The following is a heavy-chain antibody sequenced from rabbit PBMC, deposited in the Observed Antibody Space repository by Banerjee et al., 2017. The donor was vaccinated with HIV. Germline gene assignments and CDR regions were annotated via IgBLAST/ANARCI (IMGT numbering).Heavy chain of an antibody. CDR3: ARDWAGSGGGRITFDL. CDR2: INTSTGNT. CDR1: GFSFTNKYV. V-gene: IGHV1S45*01. D-gene: IGHD4-2*01. Sequence: QEQLEESGGDLVKPEGSLTLTCTASGFSFTNKYVMCWVRQAPGKGLEWIACINTSTGNTVYARWAKGRFTISKPSSTTVTLQMTSLTAADTATYFCARDWAGSGGGRITFDLWGPGTLVTVS. J-gene: IGHJ4*01.